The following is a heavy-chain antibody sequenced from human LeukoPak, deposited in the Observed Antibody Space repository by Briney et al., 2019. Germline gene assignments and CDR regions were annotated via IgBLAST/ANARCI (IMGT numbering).Heavy chain of an antibody. CDR2: ISSSSSTI. CDR3: AKDLYYYGSGPDY. J-gene: IGHJ4*02. V-gene: IGHV3-48*01. Sequence: GGSLRLSCAASGFTFSSYSMNWVRQAPGKGLEWVSYISSSSSTIYYADSVKGRFTISRDNAKNSLYLQMNSLRAEDTAVYYCAKDLYYYGSGPDYWGQGTLVTASS. CDR1: GFTFSSYS. D-gene: IGHD3-10*01.